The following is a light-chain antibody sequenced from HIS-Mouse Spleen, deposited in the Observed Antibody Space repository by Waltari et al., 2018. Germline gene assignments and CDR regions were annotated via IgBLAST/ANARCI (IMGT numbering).Light chain of an antibody. J-gene: IGKJ3*01. Sequence: DIQMTQSPSTLSASVGARVTIPCRASQSISSWLAWYQQKPGKAPKLLIYKASSLESGVPSRFSGSGSGTEFTLTISSLQPDDFATYYCQQYNSYIFTFGPGTKVDIK. CDR1: QSISSW. CDR3: QQYNSYIFT. CDR2: KAS. V-gene: IGKV1-5*03.